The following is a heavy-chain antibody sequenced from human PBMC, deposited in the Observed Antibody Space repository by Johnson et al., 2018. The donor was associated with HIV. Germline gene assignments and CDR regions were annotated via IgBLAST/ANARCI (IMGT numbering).Heavy chain of an antibody. CDR1: GFTFSNYA. V-gene: IGHV3-64*01. Sequence: VQLVESGGGVVRPGGSLRLSCAASGFTFSNYAMHWVRQAPGKGLEYVSAISNNGGSTYYANSVKGRFTISRDNSKNTLSLQMGSLRAEDTALYYCARAYSYGVFDIWGQGTMVTVSS. CDR2: ISNNGGST. J-gene: IGHJ3*02. D-gene: IGHD5-18*01. CDR3: ARAYSYGVFDI.